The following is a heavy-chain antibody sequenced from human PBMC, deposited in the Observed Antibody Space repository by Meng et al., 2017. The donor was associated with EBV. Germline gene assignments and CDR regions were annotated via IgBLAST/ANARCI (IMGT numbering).Heavy chain of an antibody. CDR2: IYYTGST. CDR1: GGSVNNESYY. V-gene: IGHV4-61*01. D-gene: IGHD4-11*01. CDR3: ARGDYTNYPRWFDP. J-gene: IGHJ5*02. Sequence: QVQLQESAPGLVKPSXXXXXTXXVSGGSVNNESYYWGWIRQPPGKGLEYIGYIYYTGSTNYNSSLKSRVTISLDKSKNQFSLKLTSLTAADTAIYYCARGDYTNYPRWFDPWGQGTLVTVSS.